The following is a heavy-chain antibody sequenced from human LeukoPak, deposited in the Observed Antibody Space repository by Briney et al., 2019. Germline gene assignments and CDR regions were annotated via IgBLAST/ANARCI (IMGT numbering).Heavy chain of an antibody. V-gene: IGHV3-74*01. Sequence: GGSLRLSCAASGFTFSSYWMHWVRQAPGKGLVWVSRINSDGSSTSYADSVKGRFTISRDNAKNTLYLQMNSLRAEDTAVYYCARVVLGVQSSGYYHFDYWGQGTLVTVSS. CDR2: INSDGSST. CDR1: GFTFSSYW. CDR3: ARVVLGVQSSGYYHFDY. D-gene: IGHD3-22*01. J-gene: IGHJ4*02.